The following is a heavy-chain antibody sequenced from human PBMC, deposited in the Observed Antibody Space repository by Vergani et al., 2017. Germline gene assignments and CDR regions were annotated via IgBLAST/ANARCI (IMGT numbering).Heavy chain of an antibody. CDR1: GGTFSSYA. V-gene: IGHV1-69*01. Sequence: QVQLVQSGAEVKEPGSSVKVSCKASGGTFSSYAISWVRQAPGQGLEWMGGIIPIFGTANYAQKFQGRVTITADESTSTAYMELSSLRSEDTAVYYCARDCTNGVCYTPNWFDPWGQGTLVTVSS. CDR2: IIPIFGTA. J-gene: IGHJ5*02. D-gene: IGHD2-8*01. CDR3: ARDCTNGVCYTPNWFDP.